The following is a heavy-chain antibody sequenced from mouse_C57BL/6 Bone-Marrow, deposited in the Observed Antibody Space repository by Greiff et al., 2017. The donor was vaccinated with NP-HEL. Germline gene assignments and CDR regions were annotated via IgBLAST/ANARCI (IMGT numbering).Heavy chain of an antibody. Sequence: VQLQQSGPELVKPGASVKLSCKASGYTFTSYDINWVKQRPGQGLEWIGWIYPRDGSTKYNEKFKGKATLTVDTSSSTAYMELHSLTSEDSAVYFCARRYYYGSGYYYAMDYWGQGTSVTVSS. J-gene: IGHJ4*01. V-gene: IGHV1-85*01. D-gene: IGHD1-1*01. CDR1: GYTFTSYD. CDR3: ARRYYYGSGYYYAMDY. CDR2: IYPRDGST.